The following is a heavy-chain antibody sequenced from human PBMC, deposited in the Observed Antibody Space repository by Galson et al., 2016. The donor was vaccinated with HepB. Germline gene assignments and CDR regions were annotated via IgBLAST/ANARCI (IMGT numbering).Heavy chain of an antibody. CDR1: GFTFSSYA. Sequence: SLRLSCAASGFTFSSYAMSWVRQAPGKGLEWVVNIKPDGTTKNYVGSVRGRFTIARDNAKNSLYLQMHSLRPEDTATYYCARPVSADEGLGNGGQGTPATGAS. J-gene: IGHJ4*02. CDR3: ARPVSADEGLGN. V-gene: IGHV3-7*01. CDR2: IKPDGTTK. D-gene: IGHD2-8*01.